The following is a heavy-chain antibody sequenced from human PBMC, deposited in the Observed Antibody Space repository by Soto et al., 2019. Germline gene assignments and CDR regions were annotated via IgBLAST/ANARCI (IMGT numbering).Heavy chain of an antibody. V-gene: IGHV3-30-3*01. J-gene: IGHJ6*02. Sequence: LXLSCAASGFTCSSYSMHWVRQAPGKGLEWVAVISYDGSNKYYADSVKGRFTISRDNSKNTLYLQMNSLRAEDTAVYYCARDEIDIVVVPAAVLSYYYYGMDVWGQGTTVTVSS. D-gene: IGHD2-2*01. CDR3: ARDEIDIVVVPAAVLSYYYYGMDV. CDR1: GFTCSSYS. CDR2: ISYDGSNK.